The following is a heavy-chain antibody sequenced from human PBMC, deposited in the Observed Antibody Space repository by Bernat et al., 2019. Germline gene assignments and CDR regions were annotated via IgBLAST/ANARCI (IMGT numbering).Heavy chain of an antibody. J-gene: IGHJ3*02. V-gene: IGHV4-59*01. CDR3: ARDVYYYDSSGYYHYDAFHI. D-gene: IGHD3-22*01. Sequence: QVQLQESGPGLVKPSETLSLTCTVSGGSISSDYWSWLRQPPGKGLQWIGHIYYSGSTNYNPSLKSRVTISVDTSKNQFSLRLSSVTAADTAVYYCARDVYYYDSSGYYHYDAFHIWGQGTMVTVSS. CDR2: IYYSGST. CDR1: GGSISSDY.